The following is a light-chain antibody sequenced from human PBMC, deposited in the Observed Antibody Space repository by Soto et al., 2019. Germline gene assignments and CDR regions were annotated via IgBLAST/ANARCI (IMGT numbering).Light chain of an antibody. CDR1: QSISSW. V-gene: IGKV1-5*01. Sequence: DIQMTQSPSTLSASVGDRVTNTCRASQSISSWLAWYQQKPGKAPKLLIYDASSLESGVPSRFSGSGSGTEFTLTISSLQPDDFATYYCQQYNSYLLTFGPGTKVDIK. CDR3: QQYNSYLLT. J-gene: IGKJ3*01. CDR2: DAS.